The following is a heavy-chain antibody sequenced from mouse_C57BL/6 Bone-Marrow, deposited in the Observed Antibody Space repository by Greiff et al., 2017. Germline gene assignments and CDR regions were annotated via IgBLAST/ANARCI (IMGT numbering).Heavy chain of an antibody. CDR2: IYPRSGNT. V-gene: IGHV1-81*01. CDR3: AVRLYYFDY. J-gene: IGHJ2*01. CDR1: GYTFTSYG. D-gene: IGHD1-1*01. Sequence: VQRVESGAELARPGASVKLSCKASGYTFTSYGISWVKQRTGQGLEWIGEIYPRSGNTYYNEKFKGKATLTADKSSSTAYMALRSLPSEDSAVYFCAVRLYYFDYWGPGTTLTVSS.